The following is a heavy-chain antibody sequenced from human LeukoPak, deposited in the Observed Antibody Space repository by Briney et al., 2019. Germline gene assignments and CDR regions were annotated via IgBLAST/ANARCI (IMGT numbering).Heavy chain of an antibody. Sequence: SVKDSCKASGGTFSGYAISWVRQTPGQRLEWMGRIIPILGIANYAQKLQGRVTITADKSTSTAYMELSSLRSEDTAVYYCSHGEDSSGYGDYWGQGTLVTVSS. J-gene: IGHJ4*02. CDR3: SHGEDSSGYGDY. CDR1: GGTFSGYA. V-gene: IGHV1-69*04. D-gene: IGHD3-22*01. CDR2: IIPILGIA.